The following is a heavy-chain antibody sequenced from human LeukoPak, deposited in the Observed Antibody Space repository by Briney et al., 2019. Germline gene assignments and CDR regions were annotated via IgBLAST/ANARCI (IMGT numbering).Heavy chain of an antibody. CDR3: ARHRPSLYYYDSSGYSDY. CDR1: GGSISSSSYY. Sequence: SETLSLTCTVSGGSISSSSYYWGWIRQPLGKGLEWIGSIYYSGSTYYNPSLKSRVTISVDTSKNQFSLKLSSVTAADTAVYYCARHRPSLYYYDSSGYSDYWGQGTLVTVSS. D-gene: IGHD3-22*01. V-gene: IGHV4-39*01. CDR2: IYYSGST. J-gene: IGHJ4*02.